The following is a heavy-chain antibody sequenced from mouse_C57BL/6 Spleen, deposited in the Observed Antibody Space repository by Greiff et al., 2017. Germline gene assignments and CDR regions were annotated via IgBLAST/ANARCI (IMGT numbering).Heavy chain of an antibody. CDR2: ISSGSSTI. V-gene: IGHV5-17*01. CDR1: GFTFSDYG. D-gene: IGHD2-5*01. Sequence: EVKLMESGGGLVKPGGSLKLSCAASGFTFSDYGMHWVRQAPEKGLEWVAYISSGSSTIYDADTVQGRFTISRDNAKNTLFLQMTSLRSEDTAMYYCARPYYSNYYYAMDYWGQGTSVTVSS. CDR3: ARPYYSNYYYAMDY. J-gene: IGHJ4*01.